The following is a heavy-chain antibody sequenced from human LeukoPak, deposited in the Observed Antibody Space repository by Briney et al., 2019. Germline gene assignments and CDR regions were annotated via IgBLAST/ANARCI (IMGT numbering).Heavy chain of an antibody. CDR1: GYSISSGYY. D-gene: IGHD3-10*01. CDR2: IYHSGST. J-gene: IGHJ4*02. CDR3: ARDGWALSYGSGSPGAYYFDY. Sequence: SETLSLTCTVSGYSISSGYYWGWIRQPPGKGLEWIGSIYHSGSTYYNPSLKSRVTISVDTSKNQFSLKLSSVTAADTAVYYCARDGWALSYGSGSPGAYYFDYWGQGTLVTVSS. V-gene: IGHV4-38-2*02.